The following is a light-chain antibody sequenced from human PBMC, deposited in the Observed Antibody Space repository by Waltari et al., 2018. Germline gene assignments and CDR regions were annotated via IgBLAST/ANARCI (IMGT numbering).Light chain of an antibody. V-gene: IGLV1-40*01. CDR2: ANN. CDR1: TSNTGAGYD. CDR3: QSYDKTLSAWV. J-gene: IGLJ3*02. Sequence: QSVLTQPPSVSGAPGQRVTVSCTGSTSNTGAGYDAQWYQQFPGGAPKLVIYANNNRPSGVPDRFSATKSGSSASLAITGLQAEDEADYYCQSYDKTLSAWVFGGGTRLTVL.